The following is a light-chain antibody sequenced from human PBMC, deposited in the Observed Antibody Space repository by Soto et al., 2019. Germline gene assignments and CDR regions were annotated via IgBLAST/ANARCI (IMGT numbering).Light chain of an antibody. CDR1: SSNIGAGYD. CDR3: QSYDSSLSGVV. Sequence: QSALTQPPSVSGAPGQRVTISCTRSSSNIGAGYDVHWYQQLPGTAPKLLIYGNSNRPSGVPDRFSGSKSGTSASLAITGLQAEDEADYYCQSYDSSLSGVVFGGGTQLTVL. V-gene: IGLV1-40*01. CDR2: GNS. J-gene: IGLJ2*01.